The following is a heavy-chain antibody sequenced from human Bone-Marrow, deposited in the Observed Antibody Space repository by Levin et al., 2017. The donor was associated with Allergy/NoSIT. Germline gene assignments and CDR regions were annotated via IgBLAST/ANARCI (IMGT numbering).Heavy chain of an antibody. CDR1: GYSFTTYW. CDR3: ARPSGYYNILTGYFTSYYFDY. J-gene: IGHJ4*02. D-gene: IGHD3-9*01. CDR2: IYPGDSDT. Sequence: GESLKISCKGSGYSFTTYWIGWVRLMPGKGLEWMGIIYPGDSDTKYSPSFQGQVTISADKSISTAYLPWSSLKASDTAMYYCARPSGYYNILTGYFTSYYFDYWGQGTLVTVSS. V-gene: IGHV5-51*01.